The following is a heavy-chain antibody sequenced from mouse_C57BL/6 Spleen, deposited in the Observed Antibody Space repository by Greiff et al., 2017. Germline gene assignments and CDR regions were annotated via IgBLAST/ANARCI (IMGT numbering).Heavy chain of an antibody. J-gene: IGHJ3*01. V-gene: IGHV10-3*01. CDR2: IRSKSSNAAT. CDR3: VRDGCGSSWLAY. D-gene: IGHD1-1*01. CDR1: GFTFNTYA. Sequence: EVQLVESGGGLVQPKGSLKLSCAASGFTFNTYAMHWVRQAPGKGLEWVARIRSKSSNAATYYADSVKDRFTISRDDSQRMLYLQMNTLETEDTTMYYCVRDGCGSSWLAYWGQGTLVTVSA.